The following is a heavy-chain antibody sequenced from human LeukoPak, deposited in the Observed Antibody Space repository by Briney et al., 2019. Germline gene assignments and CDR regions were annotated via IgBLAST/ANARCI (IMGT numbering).Heavy chain of an antibody. CDR2: IFHSGST. J-gene: IGHJ4*02. CDR3: ARADDNSGYADY. D-gene: IGHD3-22*01. CDR1: GGSISSSNW. Sequence: SGTLSLTCAVSGGSISSSNWWRWVRQPPGKGLEWIGEIFHSGSTNYSPSLKSRVTISVDKSKNQFSLKLSSVTAADTAVYYCARADDNSGYADYWGQGTLVTVSS. V-gene: IGHV4-4*02.